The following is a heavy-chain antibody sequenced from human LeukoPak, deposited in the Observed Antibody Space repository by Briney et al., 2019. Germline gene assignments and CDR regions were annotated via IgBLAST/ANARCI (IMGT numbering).Heavy chain of an antibody. V-gene: IGHV3-53*05. CDR1: GVTVSSNS. Sequence: GGSLRLSCTVSGVTVSSNSMSWVRQAPGEGLEWGSFIYSAGSTHYSDSVKGRFTISRDNSKNTLYLQMNSLRAEDTAVYYCAKGYGWEASYYYYYMDVWGKGTTVTVSS. CDR2: IYSAGST. CDR3: AKGYGWEASYYYYYMDV. J-gene: IGHJ6*03. D-gene: IGHD1-26*01.